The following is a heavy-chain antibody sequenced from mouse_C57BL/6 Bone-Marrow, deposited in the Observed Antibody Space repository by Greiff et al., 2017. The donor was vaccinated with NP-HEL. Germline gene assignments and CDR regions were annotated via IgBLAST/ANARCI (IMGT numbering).Heavy chain of an antibody. J-gene: IGHJ3*01. CDR2: IYPGDGDT. Sequence: QVQLQQSGPELVKPGASVKISCKASGYAFSSSWMNWVKQRPGQGLEWIGRIYPGDGDTNYNGKFKGKATLTADKSSSTAYMQLSSLTSDDSAVYFCARPAWFAYWGQGTLVTVSA. CDR1: GYAFSSSW. CDR3: ARPAWFAY. V-gene: IGHV1-82*01.